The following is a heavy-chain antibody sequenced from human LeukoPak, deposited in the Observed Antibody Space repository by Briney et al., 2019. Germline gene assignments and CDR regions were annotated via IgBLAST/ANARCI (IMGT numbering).Heavy chain of an antibody. V-gene: IGHV4-61*02. D-gene: IGHD6-6*01. CDR1: GGSISSGSYY. CDR3: ARELAASFDY. Sequence: SQTLSLTCTVSGGSISSGSYYWSWIRQPAGKGLEWIGRIYTSGSTNYNPSLKSRVTISVDTSKNQFSLKLSSVTAADTAVYYCARELAASFDYWGQGTLVTASS. CDR2: IYTSGST. J-gene: IGHJ4*02.